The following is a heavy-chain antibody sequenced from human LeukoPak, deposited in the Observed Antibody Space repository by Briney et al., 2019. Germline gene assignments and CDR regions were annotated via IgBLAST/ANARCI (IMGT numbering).Heavy chain of an antibody. D-gene: IGHD6-13*01. V-gene: IGHV3-7*01. Sequence: RGSLRLSCAASGFTFSEYRMTWVREGPGERLEWVSNIKEDGTEKYYVDSVKGRFTVSRDNGKYSLFRQMSSLTGEDTAVYYCAIERRQLFTSSWPYWGRGTLVTVST. CDR2: IKEDGTEK. CDR1: GFTFSEYR. J-gene: IGHJ4*01. CDR3: AIERRQLFTSSWPY.